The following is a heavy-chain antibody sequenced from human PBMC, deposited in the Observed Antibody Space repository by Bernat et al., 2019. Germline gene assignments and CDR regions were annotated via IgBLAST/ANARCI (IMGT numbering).Heavy chain of an antibody. J-gene: IGHJ5*02. CDR1: GGSISSGGYY. CDR3: ARTKDFWTGYYKGCWFDP. D-gene: IGHD3/OR15-3a*01. CDR2: IYYSGST. V-gene: IGHV4-31*03. Sequence: QVQLQESGPGLVKPSQTLSLTCTVSGGSISSGGYYWSWIRQHPGKGLEWIGYIYYSGSTYYNPSLKSRVTISVDTSKNQFSLKLSSVTVADTAVYYCARTKDFWTGYYKGCWFDPWGQGTLVTVSS.